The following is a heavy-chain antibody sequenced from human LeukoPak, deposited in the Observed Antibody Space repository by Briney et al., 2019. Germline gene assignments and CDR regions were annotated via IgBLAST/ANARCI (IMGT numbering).Heavy chain of an antibody. J-gene: IGHJ5*02. Sequence: ASVKVSCKASGYTFTSYYMHWVRQAPGQGLEWMGIINPSGGSTSYAQKFQGRVTMTRDMSTSTVYMELSSLRSEDTAVYYCARDRGSGSPSPWFDPWGQGTLVTVSS. CDR2: INPSGGST. CDR1: GYTFTSYY. CDR3: ARDRGSGSPSPWFDP. D-gene: IGHD2-15*01. V-gene: IGHV1-46*01.